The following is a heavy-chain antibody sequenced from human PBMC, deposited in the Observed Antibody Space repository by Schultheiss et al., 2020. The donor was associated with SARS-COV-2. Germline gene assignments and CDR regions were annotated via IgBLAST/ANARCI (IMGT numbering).Heavy chain of an antibody. V-gene: IGHV4-34*01. D-gene: IGHD3-10*01. J-gene: IGHJ3*02. CDR2: IYYSGST. CDR1: GGSFSGYY. CDR3: ASQSLVRGVRGGAFDI. Sequence: SETLSLTCAVYGGSFSGYYWSWIRQPPGKGLEWIGSIYYSGSTYYNPSLKSRVTISVDTSKNQFSLKLSSVTAADTAVYYCASQSLVRGVRGGAFDIWGQGTMVTVSS.